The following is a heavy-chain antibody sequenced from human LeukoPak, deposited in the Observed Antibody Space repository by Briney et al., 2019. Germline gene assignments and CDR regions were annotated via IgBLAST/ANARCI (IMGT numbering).Heavy chain of an antibody. J-gene: IGHJ4*02. CDR1: GFTFDDYG. Sequence: GGSLRLSCAASGFTFDDYGMSWVRQAPGKGLEWVSGINWNGGSTGYADSVKGRFTISRDNAKNSLYLQMNSLRAEDTALYYCARDLGQFLEWLSKPSYFDYWGREPWSPSPQ. V-gene: IGHV3-20*04. D-gene: IGHD3-3*01. CDR3: ARDLGQFLEWLSKPSYFDY. CDR2: INWNGGST.